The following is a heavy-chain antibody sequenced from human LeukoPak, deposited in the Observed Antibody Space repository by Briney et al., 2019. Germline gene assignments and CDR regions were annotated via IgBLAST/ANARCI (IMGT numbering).Heavy chain of an antibody. Sequence: ASVKVSCKASGGTFRSYAITWVRQAPGQGLEWMGGIIPIFGTANYARKFQDRVTITADESTSTAYMELSSLRSEDTAVYYCAKDIVGGGDDYWGQGTLVIVSS. CDR3: AKDIVGGGDDY. D-gene: IGHD2-21*02. V-gene: IGHV1-69*13. CDR2: IIPIFGTA. CDR1: GGTFRSYA. J-gene: IGHJ4*02.